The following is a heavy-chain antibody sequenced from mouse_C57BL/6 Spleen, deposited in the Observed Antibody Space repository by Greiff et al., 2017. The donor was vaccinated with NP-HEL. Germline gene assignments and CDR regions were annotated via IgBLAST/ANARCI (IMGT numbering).Heavy chain of an antibody. J-gene: IGHJ2*01. Sequence: VQLKQSGPGLVKPSQSLSLTCSVTGYSITSGYYWNWIRQFPGNKLEWMGYISYDGSNNYNPSLKNRISITRDTSKNQFFLKLNSVTTEDTATYYCARTTFYDPFDYWGQGTTLTVSS. V-gene: IGHV3-6*01. CDR1: GYSITSGYY. D-gene: IGHD2-3*01. CDR2: ISYDGSN. CDR3: ARTTFYDPFDY.